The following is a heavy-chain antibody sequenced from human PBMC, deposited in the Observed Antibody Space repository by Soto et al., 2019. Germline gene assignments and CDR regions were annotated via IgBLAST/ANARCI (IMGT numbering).Heavy chain of an antibody. CDR1: GGSISSGGYS. J-gene: IGHJ4*02. CDR3: ARAGGLGAVAADY. V-gene: IGHV4-30-2*01. CDR2: IYHSGST. D-gene: IGHD6-19*01. Sequence: QLQLQESGSGLVKPSQTLSLTCAVSGGSISSGGYSWSWIRPPPGKGLEWIGYIYHSGSTYYNPSLKSRVTISVDGSKNQFSLKLSSVTAADTAVYYCARAGGLGAVAADYWGQGTLVTVSS.